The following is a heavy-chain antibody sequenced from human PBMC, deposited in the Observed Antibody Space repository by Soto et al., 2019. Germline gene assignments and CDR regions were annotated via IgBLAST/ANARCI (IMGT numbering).Heavy chain of an antibody. Sequence: QVQLVQSGAEVKKPGSSVKVSCKASGGTFSSYAITWVRQAPGQGLEWMGGIIPSFGTANYAQKFQGRVTIPADEQKRTPNRELSSLSSEDPAVFSCARKRGPSSVYPPSWSAPGGRGTRVPVSS. V-gene: IGHV1-69*12. CDR2: IIPSFGTA. CDR1: GGTFSSYA. CDR3: ARKRGPSSVYPPSWSAP. J-gene: IGHJ5*02. D-gene: IGHD3-22*01.